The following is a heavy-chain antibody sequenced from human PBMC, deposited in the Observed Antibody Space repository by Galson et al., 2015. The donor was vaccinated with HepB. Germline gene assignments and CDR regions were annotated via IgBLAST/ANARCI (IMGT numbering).Heavy chain of an antibody. J-gene: IGHJ4*02. V-gene: IGHV3-15*07. Sequence: SLRLSCAASGFTFSNAWMNWVRQAPGKGLEWVGRIKSKTDGGTIDYAAPVKGRFTISRDDSKNTLYLQMNSLKTEDTAVYYCTTDDNFGWFGEVRVGSDLTLEYWGQGTLVTVSS. CDR1: GFTFSNAW. CDR2: IKSKTDGGTI. D-gene: IGHD3-10*01. CDR3: TTDDNFGWFGEVRVGSDLTLEY.